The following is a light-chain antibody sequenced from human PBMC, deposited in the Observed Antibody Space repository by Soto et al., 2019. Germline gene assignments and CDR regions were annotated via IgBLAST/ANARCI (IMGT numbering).Light chain of an antibody. CDR3: QQYGSSPIT. J-gene: IGKJ5*01. V-gene: IGKV3-20*01. CDR2: VAS. Sequence: EIVLTQSPGTLSLSPGERATLSCRASQRVSSNYLAWYQQKPGQAPRVLIYVASSRATGITDRFSGSGSGTDFTLTISSLEAEDFAVYYCQQYGSSPITCGQGPGLEIK. CDR1: QRVSSNY.